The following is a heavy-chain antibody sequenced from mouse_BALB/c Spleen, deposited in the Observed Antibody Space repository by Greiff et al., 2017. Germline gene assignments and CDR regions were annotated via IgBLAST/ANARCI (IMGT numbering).Heavy chain of an antibody. CDR1: GFNIKDTY. CDR3: ASDSYRAMDY. Sequence: VQLQQSGAELVKPGASVKLSCTASGFNIKDTYMHWVKQRPEQGLEWIGRIDPANGNTKYDPKFQGKATITADTSSNTAYLQLSSLTSEDTAVYYCASDSYRAMDYWGQGTTLTVSS. D-gene: IGHD1-1*01. V-gene: IGHV14-3*02. CDR2: IDPANGNT. J-gene: IGHJ4*01.